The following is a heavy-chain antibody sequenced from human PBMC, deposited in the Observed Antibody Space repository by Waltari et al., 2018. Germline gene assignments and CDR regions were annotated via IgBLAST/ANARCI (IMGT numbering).Heavy chain of an antibody. CDR3: ARGGVQGVIIELYYYYGMDV. Sequence: QVQLVQSGAEVKKPGASVKVSCKASGYTFTSYDINWVRQATGQGLEWMGWGKPKRGKTGYAQKFQGRVTITRNTAISTAYMELSSLRSEDTAVYYCARGGVQGVIIELYYYYGMDVWGQGTTVTVSS. CDR2: GKPKRGKT. J-gene: IGHJ6*02. D-gene: IGHD3-10*01. V-gene: IGHV1-8*03. CDR1: GYTFTSYD.